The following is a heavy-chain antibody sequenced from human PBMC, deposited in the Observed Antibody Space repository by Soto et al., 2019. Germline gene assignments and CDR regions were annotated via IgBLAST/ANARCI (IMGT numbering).Heavy chain of an antibody. CDR3: ARAAPGYYYDSSGYLYYYYYYGMDV. CDR1: GYTFTSYD. CDR2: MNPNSGNT. V-gene: IGHV1-8*01. J-gene: IGHJ6*02. D-gene: IGHD3-22*01. Sequence: ASVKVSCKASGYTFTSYDINWVRQATGQGLEWMGWMNPNSGNTGYAQKFQGRVTMTRNTSISTAYMELSSLRSEDTAVYYCARAAPGYYYDSSGYLYYYYYYGMDVWGQGTTVTVSS.